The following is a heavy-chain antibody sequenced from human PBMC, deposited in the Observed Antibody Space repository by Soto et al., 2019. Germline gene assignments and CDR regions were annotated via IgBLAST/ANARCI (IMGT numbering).Heavy chain of an antibody. J-gene: IGHJ6*02. CDR1: GGSISSHS. Sequence: QVQLQESGPGLVKPAETLSLTCSVSGGSISSHSWSWIRQSPGKGLELIGYINDSGSTNSNASLKSRVTVSGDTSANQFSLKLSSVTAADTAVYYCARLLTLVRGYGMDVWGQGTTVTVSS. V-gene: IGHV4-59*11. CDR2: INDSGST. CDR3: ARLLTLVRGYGMDV. D-gene: IGHD3-10*01.